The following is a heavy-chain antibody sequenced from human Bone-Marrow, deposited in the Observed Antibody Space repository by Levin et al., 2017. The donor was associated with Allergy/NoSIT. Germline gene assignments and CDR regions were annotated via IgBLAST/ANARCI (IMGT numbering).Heavy chain of an antibody. J-gene: IGHJ6*02. V-gene: IGHV4-30-4*01. D-gene: IGHD6-13*01. CDR3: ATVAAAGTHYYYYGMDV. CDR1: GGSISSGDYY. Sequence: SETLSLTCTVSGGSISSGDYYWSWIRQPPGKGLEWIGYIYYSGSTYYNPSLKSRVTISVDTSKNQFSLKLSSVTAADTAVYYCATVAAAGTHYYYYGMDVWGQGTTVTVSS. CDR2: IYYSGST.